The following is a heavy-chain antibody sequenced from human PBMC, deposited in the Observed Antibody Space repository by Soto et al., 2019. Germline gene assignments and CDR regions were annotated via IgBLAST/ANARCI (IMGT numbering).Heavy chain of an antibody. CDR1: GYTFTSYA. CDR3: ARVKWDYGDYYFDY. V-gene: IGHV1-3*01. J-gene: IGHJ4*02. D-gene: IGHD4-17*01. Sequence: ASVKVSCKASGYTFTSYAMHWVRQAPGQRLEWMGWINAGNGNTKYSQKFQGRVTITRDTSASTAYMELSSLRSEDTAVYYCARVKWDYGDYYFDYWGQGTLVTVSS. CDR2: INAGNGNT.